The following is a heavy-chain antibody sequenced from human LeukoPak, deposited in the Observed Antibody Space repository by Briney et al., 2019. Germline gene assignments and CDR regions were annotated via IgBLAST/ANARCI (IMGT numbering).Heavy chain of an antibody. CDR2: IWYDGSNK. J-gene: IGHJ6*03. Sequence: PGGSLRLSCAASGFTFSSYGMHWVRQAPGKGLEWVAVIWYDGSNKYYADSVKGRFTISRDNSKNTLYLQMNSLRAEDTAVYYCARGQTYYDILSHYYYMDVWGKGTTVTVSS. CDR3: ARGQTYYDILSHYYYMDV. V-gene: IGHV3-33*01. CDR1: GFTFSSYG. D-gene: IGHD3-9*01.